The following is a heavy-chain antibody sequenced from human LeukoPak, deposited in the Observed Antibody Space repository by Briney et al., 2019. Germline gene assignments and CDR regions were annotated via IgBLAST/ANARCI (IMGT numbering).Heavy chain of an antibody. CDR2: IKQDGSEK. V-gene: IGHV3-7*01. CDR1: GFTFSSYW. CDR3: ARGPSTYYDYIWGSSMDI. J-gene: IGHJ3*02. Sequence: GGSLRLSCAASGFTFSSYWMSWVRQAPGKGLEWVANIKQDGSEKYYVDSVKGRFTISRDNAKNSLYLQMNSLRAEDTAVYYCARGPSTYYDYIWGSSMDIWGQGTMVTVSS. D-gene: IGHD3-16*01.